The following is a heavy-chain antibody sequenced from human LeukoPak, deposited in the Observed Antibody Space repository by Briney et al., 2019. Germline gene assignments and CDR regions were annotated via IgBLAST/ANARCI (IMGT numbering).Heavy chain of an antibody. J-gene: IGHJ4*02. CDR1: GGSINNFY. V-gene: IGHV4-4*08. D-gene: IGHD2-15*01. CDR3: AKDGHCSGGSCYFDY. Sequence: PSETLSLTCSVSGGSINNFYWSWIRQPPGMRLEWIGYIHSNGGTNYNPSLKSRITMLVDTSKNQFSLKLNSVTAADTAVYYCAKDGHCSGGSCYFDYWGQGTLVTVSS. CDR2: IHSNGGT.